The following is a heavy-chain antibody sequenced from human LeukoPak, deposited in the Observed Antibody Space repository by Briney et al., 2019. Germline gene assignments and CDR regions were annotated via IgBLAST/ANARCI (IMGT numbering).Heavy chain of an antibody. D-gene: IGHD3-22*01. CDR1: GYTFTGYY. V-gene: IGHV1-2*02. J-gene: IGHJ4*02. CDR2: INPNTGGT. Sequence: GSSVKVSCKTSGYTFTGYYMHWVRQAPGQGLEWMGWINPNTGGTNYAQKFQGSVTMTSDTSISTAYMELSSLRSDDTAVYYCARAPMIVVVFPPRLDFWGQGTLVTVSS. CDR3: ARAPMIVVVFPPRLDF.